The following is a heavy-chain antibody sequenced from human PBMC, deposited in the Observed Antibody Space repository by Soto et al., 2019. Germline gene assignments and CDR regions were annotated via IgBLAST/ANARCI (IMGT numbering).Heavy chain of an antibody. V-gene: IGHV3-23*01. D-gene: IGHD5-18*01. CDR3: AMGYSYAPFDP. CDR1: GFTFSSYA. CDR2: ISGSGDGT. J-gene: IGHJ5*02. Sequence: GRSLRLSCAASGFTFSSYAMSWVRQAPGKGLEWVSAISGSGDGTYYADSVKGRFTISRDNSKNTLYRQMNSLRAADTAVYFCAMGYSYAPFDPWGRGNLVTVSS.